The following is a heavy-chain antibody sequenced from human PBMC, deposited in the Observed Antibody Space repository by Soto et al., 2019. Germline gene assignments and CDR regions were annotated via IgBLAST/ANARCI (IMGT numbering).Heavy chain of an antibody. CDR2: ISTSGVKT. CDR1: GFTFSVYA. CDR3: AKVAYGDSDWYSDL. J-gene: IGHJ2*01. V-gene: IGHV3-23*01. Sequence: EVQLLESGGGLVQPGGSLGLSCAASGFTFSVYAMTWVRQAPGKGLEWVSTISTSGVKTYFADSVRGRFIISRDNSKNTLYLQMYSLRAEDTAVYYCAKVAYGDSDWYSDLWARGTLVTVSP. D-gene: IGHD4-17*01.